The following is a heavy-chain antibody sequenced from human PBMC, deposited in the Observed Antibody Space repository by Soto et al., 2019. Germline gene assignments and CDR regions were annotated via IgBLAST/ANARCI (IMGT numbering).Heavy chain of an antibody. CDR1: GGTFSSYT. Sequence: QVQLGQSGAEVKGPGSSVNVSCKASGGTFSSYTISWVRQAPGQGFEWMGGITPGFGSGNYAQKFQGRVTITADKSTRTVYMALSSLTSADTAIYYCARLTGSYQLGKWFDPWGQGTLVTVSS. D-gene: IGHD1-26*01. CDR3: ARLTGSYQLGKWFDP. J-gene: IGHJ5*02. CDR2: ITPGFGSG. V-gene: IGHV1-69*06.